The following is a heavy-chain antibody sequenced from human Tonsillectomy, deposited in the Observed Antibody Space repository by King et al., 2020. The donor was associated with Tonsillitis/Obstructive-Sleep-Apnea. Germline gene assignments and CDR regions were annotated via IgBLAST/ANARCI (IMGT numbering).Heavy chain of an antibody. D-gene: IGHD3-3*01. CDR2: INHSGST. J-gene: IGHJ5*02. CDR3: ARVTGGITIFGVVIASWFDP. CDR1: GGSFSGYY. Sequence: VQLQQWGAGLLKPSETLSLTCAVYGGSFSGYYWSWIRQPPGKGLEWIGEINHSGSTNYNPSLKNRFTISVDTSKNQFSLKLSSVTAADTAVYYCARVTGGITIFGVVIASWFDPWGQGTLVTVSS. V-gene: IGHV4-34*01.